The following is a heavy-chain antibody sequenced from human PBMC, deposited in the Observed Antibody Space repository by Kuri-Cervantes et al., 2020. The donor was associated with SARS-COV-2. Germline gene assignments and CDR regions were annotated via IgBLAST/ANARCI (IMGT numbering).Heavy chain of an antibody. CDR2: ISGTGGGT. V-gene: IGHV3-23*01. D-gene: IGHD2-21*01. CDR3: AKDRDNTGRPYFFED. CDR1: GFMFNDYA. Sequence: GESLKISCAASGFMFNDYAMSWVRQAPGKGLEWVSGISGTGGGTYYADSVKGRFTISRANSKNMLYLEMKSLRVEDTAVYYCAKDRDNTGRPYFFEDWGQGTLVTVSS. J-gene: IGHJ4*02.